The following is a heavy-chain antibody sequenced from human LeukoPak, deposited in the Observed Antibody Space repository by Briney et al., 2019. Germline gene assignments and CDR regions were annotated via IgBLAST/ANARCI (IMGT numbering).Heavy chain of an antibody. Sequence: ASVKVSCKASGYTFTSYAISWVRQAPGQGLEWMGWISAYNGNTNYAQKLQGRVTMTTDTSTSTAYMELRSLRSDDTAVYYCAGAFGSSTSGYYYYYYMDVWGKGTTVTVSS. J-gene: IGHJ6*03. V-gene: IGHV1-18*01. CDR1: GYTFTSYA. D-gene: IGHD2-2*01. CDR3: AGAFGSSTSGYYYYYYMDV. CDR2: ISAYNGNT.